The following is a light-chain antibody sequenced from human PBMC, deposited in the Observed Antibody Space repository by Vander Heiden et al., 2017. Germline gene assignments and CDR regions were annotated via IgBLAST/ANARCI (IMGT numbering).Light chain of an antibody. CDR1: SSNIGAGYD. CDR3: QSYDSSLSGWV. Sequence: SVLTQPPSASGAPGQRVTISCTGSSSNIGAGYDVHWYQQLPGTAPKLLIYGNSNRPSGVPVRFSGSKSGTSASLAITGLQAEDEADYYCQSYDSSLSGWVFGGGTKLTVL. J-gene: IGLJ3*02. CDR2: GNS. V-gene: IGLV1-40*01.